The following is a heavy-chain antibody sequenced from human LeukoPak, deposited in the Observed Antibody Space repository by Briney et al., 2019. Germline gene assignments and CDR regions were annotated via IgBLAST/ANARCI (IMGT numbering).Heavy chain of an antibody. Sequence: SETLSLTCTVSGGSISSYYWSWIRQPPGKGLEWIGYIYYSGSTNYNPSLKSRVTISVDTSKNQFSLKLSSVTAADTAVYYCASLTYCYDSSGYYSGAFDIWGQGTMVTVSS. CDR2: IYYSGST. CDR3: ASLTYCYDSSGYYSGAFDI. V-gene: IGHV4-59*01. D-gene: IGHD3-22*01. CDR1: GGSISSYY. J-gene: IGHJ3*02.